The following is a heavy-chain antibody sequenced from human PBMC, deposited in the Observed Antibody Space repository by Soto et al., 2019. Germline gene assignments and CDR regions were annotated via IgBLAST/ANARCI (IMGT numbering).Heavy chain of an antibody. Sequence: GGSLRLSCAASGFTFSNYAMHCVRQAPGEGLEWVAVISYDGSNKYYADSVKGRFTISGDNSKNTLYLQMNSLRPEDTAVYFCATDSMDTAPPQFEYWVQGTMLTVSS. CDR3: ATDSMDTAPPQFEY. D-gene: IGHD5-18*01. CDR2: ISYDGSNK. V-gene: IGHV3-30-3*01. J-gene: IGHJ4*02. CDR1: GFTFSNYA.